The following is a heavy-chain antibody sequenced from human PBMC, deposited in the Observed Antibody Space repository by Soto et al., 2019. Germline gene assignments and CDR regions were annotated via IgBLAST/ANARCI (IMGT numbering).Heavy chain of an antibody. D-gene: IGHD3-10*01. Sequence: QVQLQESGPGLVKPSETLSLTCTISGGSISAYYWGWIRQPPGKGLEWIGYIHPGWGANYNPSLKSRVTLXXXTXKTQISLELSSMTAADAALYYCVRQGFGALHGLVDVWGQGTTVTVSS. J-gene: IGHJ6*02. CDR2: IHPGWGA. CDR1: GGSISAYY. CDR3: VRQGFGALHGLVDV. V-gene: IGHV4-59*08.